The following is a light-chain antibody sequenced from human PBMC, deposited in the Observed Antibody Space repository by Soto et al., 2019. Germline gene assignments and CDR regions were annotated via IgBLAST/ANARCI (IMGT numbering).Light chain of an antibody. CDR2: EVI. J-gene: IGLJ2*01. CDR1: SSDVGGYNY. Sequence: QSALTQPPSASGSPGQAVTISCTGTSSDVGGYNYVSWYQQHPGKAPKLIIYEVITRPSGVPDRFSGSKSGNTASLTVSGLQADDEADYYCSSYAVSNNVVFGGGTKLTVL. V-gene: IGLV2-8*01. CDR3: SSYAVSNNVV.